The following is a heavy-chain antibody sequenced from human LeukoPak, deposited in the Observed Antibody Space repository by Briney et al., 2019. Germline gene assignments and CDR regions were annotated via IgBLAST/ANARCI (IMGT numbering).Heavy chain of an antibody. Sequence: GGSLRLSCAASGFTFSSYEMNWVRQAPGKGLEWVSYISSSGSTIYYADSVKGRFTISRDNAKNSLHLQMNSLRAEDTAVYYCVKDVLFAVGDTFDIWGQGTKVTVS. D-gene: IGHD3-10*02. CDR2: ISSSGSTI. CDR3: VKDVLFAVGDTFDI. V-gene: IGHV3-48*03. J-gene: IGHJ3*02. CDR1: GFTFSSYE.